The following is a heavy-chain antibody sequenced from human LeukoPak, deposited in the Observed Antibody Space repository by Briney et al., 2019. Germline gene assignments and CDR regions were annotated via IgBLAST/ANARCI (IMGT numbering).Heavy chain of an antibody. V-gene: IGHV4-59*01. CDR2: IFYTGST. CDR1: GGFISGYY. CDR3: ARVGARVGATFVDF. J-gene: IGHJ4*02. Sequence: SETLSLTCTVSGGFISGYYWSWIRQPPGKGLEWIGYIFYTGSTNYNPSLKGRVTMSVDTSKNQFSLKMSSVTAADMAVYYCARVGARVGATFVDFWGQGTLVTVSS. D-gene: IGHD1-26*01.